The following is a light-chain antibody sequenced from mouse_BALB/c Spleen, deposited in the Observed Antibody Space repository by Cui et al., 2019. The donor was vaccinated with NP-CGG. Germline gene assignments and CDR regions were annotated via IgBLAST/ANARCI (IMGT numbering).Light chain of an antibody. CDR2: GTN. Sequence: QAVVTQESALTTSPGETVTLTCRSSTGAGTHNNYANWVQEKPDHLFTGLIGGTNNRAPGVPARFSGSLIGEKAALTITGAQTEDEAIYFCARWYSNHWVFGGGTKLTVL. CDR1: TGAGTHNNY. CDR3: ARWYSNHWV. J-gene: IGLJ1*01. V-gene: IGLV1*01.